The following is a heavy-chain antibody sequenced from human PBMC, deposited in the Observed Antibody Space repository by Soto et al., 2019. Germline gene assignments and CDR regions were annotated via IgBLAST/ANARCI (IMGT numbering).Heavy chain of an antibody. V-gene: IGHV3-49*03. CDR2: IRSKAYGGTT. CDR3: ARAGSLRWLVPEDY. J-gene: IGHJ4*02. CDR1: GFTFGDYA. Sequence: EVQLVESGGGLVQPGRSLRLSCTASGFTFGDYAMSWFRQPPGKGLEWVGFIRSKAYGGTTEYAASVKGRFTISRDDSKSIAYLQMNSLKTEDTAVFYCARAGSLRWLVPEDYWGQGTLVTVSS. D-gene: IGHD6-19*01.